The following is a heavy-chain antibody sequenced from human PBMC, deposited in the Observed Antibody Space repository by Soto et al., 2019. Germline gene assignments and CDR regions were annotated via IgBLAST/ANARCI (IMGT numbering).Heavy chain of an antibody. CDR2: INSDGSST. CDR3: ARDPGDTAMENYYMDV. Sequence: GGSLRLSCAASGFTFSSYWMHWVRQAPGKGLVWVSRINSDGSSTSYADSVKGRFTISRDNAKNTLYLQMNSLRAEDTAVYYCARDPGDTAMENYYMDVWGKGTTVTVSS. J-gene: IGHJ6*03. D-gene: IGHD5-18*01. CDR1: GFTFSSYW. V-gene: IGHV3-74*01.